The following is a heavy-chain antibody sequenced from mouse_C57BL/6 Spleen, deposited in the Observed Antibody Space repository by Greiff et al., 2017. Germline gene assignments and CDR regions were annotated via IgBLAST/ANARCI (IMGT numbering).Heavy chain of an antibody. D-gene: IGHD1-1*01. CDR1: GFNIKDDY. Sequence: EVQLQQSGAELVRPGASVKLSCTASGFNIKDDYMPWVKQRPEQGLEWIGWIDPENGDTEYASKFQGKATITADTSSNTAYLQLSSLTSEDTAVYYCTKHYYGSSYGGRWFAYWGQGTLVTVSA. J-gene: IGHJ3*01. CDR3: TKHYYGSSYGGRWFAY. CDR2: IDPENGDT. V-gene: IGHV14-4*01.